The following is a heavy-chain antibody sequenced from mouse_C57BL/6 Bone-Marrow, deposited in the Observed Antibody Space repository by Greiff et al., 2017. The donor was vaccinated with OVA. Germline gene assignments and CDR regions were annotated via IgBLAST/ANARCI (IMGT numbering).Heavy chain of an antibody. J-gene: IGHJ1*03. V-gene: IGHV1-64*01. CDR1: GYTFTSYW. CDR2: IHPNSGST. D-gene: IGHD1-1*01. CDR3: ARLGFSGSSYWYFDV. Sequence: QVQLQQSGAELVKPGASVKLSCKASGYTFTSYWMHWVKQRPGQGLEWIGMIHPNSGSTNYNEKFKSKATLTVDKSSSTAYMQLSSLTSEDAAVYYCARLGFSGSSYWYFDVWGTGTTVTVSS.